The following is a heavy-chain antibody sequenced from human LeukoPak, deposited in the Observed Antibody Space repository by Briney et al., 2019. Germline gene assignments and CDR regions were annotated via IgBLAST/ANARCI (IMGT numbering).Heavy chain of an antibody. Sequence: GRSLRLSCLASGFTFADYGLGWVRQAPGMGLEWVAFTRSKLYGGAPEYDASVRGRFSVLREDSTSIAYLQMNSLKTEDTAVYYCARGRTVTGAKYYFDYWSQGTLVTASS. V-gene: IGHV3-49*04. D-gene: IGHD3/OR15-3a*01. CDR2: TRSKLYGGAP. J-gene: IGHJ4*02. CDR1: GFTFADYG. CDR3: ARGRTVTGAKYYFDY.